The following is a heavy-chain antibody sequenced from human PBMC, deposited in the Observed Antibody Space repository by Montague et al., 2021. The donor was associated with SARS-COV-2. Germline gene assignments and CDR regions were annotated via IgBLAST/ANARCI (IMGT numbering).Heavy chain of an antibody. J-gene: IGHJ6*02. D-gene: IGHD3-9*01. CDR3: ARGVTYYDILTGYYKGNYYYGMDV. CDR1: GGSFSGFY. CDR2: MNHSGST. V-gene: IGHV4-34*01. Sequence: SETLSLTYAVYGGSFSGFYWSWIRQPPGKGLEWIGEMNHSGSTNYNPSLKSRVTISVDTSKNQFSLKLSSVTAADTAVYYCARGVTYYDILTGYYKGNYYYGMDVWGQGTTVTVSS.